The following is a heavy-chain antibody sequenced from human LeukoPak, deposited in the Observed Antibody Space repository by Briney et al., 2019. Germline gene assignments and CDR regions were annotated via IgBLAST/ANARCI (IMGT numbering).Heavy chain of an antibody. CDR1: GFTFSSSTFGSYT. D-gene: IGHD4-11*01. CDR2: ISSTGTYI. J-gene: IGHJ4*02. Sequence: AESLRLSCATSGFTFSSSTFGSYTMNWVRQAPGKGLEWVSSISSTGTYIYYTDSVKGRFTISRDIANSLLYLQMNSLRADDTAVYYCARDLDYSTGFDYWGQGTLVTVSS. CDR3: ARDLDYSTGFDY. V-gene: IGHV3-21*01.